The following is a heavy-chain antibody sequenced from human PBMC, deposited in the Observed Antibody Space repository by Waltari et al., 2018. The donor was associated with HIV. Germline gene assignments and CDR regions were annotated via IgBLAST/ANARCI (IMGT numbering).Heavy chain of an antibody. CDR1: GDSITTTAYS. J-gene: IGHJ5*02. V-gene: IGHV4-39*01. Sequence: QLQLQESGTGLVRPSETLSLTCTVSGDSITTTAYSWGWIRQSPGELLEWIGSISSTGHTYFDPFLKRRIILSVDTSRNQFSLTLRSVTAADTARYYWARQSWTAGNNHFDPWGQGILVTVSS. CDR2: ISSTGHT. CDR3: ARQSWTAGNNHFDP. D-gene: IGHD3-10*01.